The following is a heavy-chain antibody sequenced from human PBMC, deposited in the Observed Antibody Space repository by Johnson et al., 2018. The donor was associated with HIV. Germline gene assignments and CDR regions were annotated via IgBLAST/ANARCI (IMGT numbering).Heavy chain of an antibody. CDR3: AKDRGLWFGDDAFDI. V-gene: IGHV3-11*04. J-gene: IGHJ3*02. Sequence: QVQLVESGGGLVKPGGSLRLSCAGSGFTFSDYYMSWIRQAPGKGLEWIAYISGGSAGTFYADSVKGRFTISRDNSKNTLYLQMDSLRAEDTAVYYCAKDRGLWFGDDAFDIWGQGTMVTVSS. D-gene: IGHD3-10*01. CDR2: ISGGSAGT. CDR1: GFTFSDYY.